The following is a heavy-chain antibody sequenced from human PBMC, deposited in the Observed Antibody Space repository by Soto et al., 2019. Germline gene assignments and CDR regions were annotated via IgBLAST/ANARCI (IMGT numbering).Heavy chain of an antibody. J-gene: IGHJ4*02. CDR3: AKDRGWSSADLDY. CDR2: ISYDGSNK. V-gene: IGHV3-30*18. CDR1: GFTFSSFG. D-gene: IGHD6-19*01. Sequence: QVQLVESGGGVLQPGRSLRLSCAASGFTFSSFGMHWVRQAPGKGLEWVALISYDGSNKYYADSVKGRFTISRDKSKNTLYLQMNSLRAEDTAVYYCAKDRGWSSADLDYWGQGTLVTVSS.